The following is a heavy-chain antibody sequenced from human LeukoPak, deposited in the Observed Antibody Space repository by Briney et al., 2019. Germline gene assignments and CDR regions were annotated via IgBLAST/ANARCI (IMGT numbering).Heavy chain of an antibody. CDR3: ARGCSSASCYGLDF. CDR2: IHSDGST. J-gene: IGHJ6*02. CDR1: GFTVSSNY. V-gene: IGHV3-66*01. Sequence: GGSLRLSCAASGFTVSSNYMSWVRQAAGEGLEWVSLIHSDGSTYYADSVRGRFTVSRDNSKNTLNLQMNSLRAEDTAFYYCARGCSSASCYGLDFWGQGTPVTVSS. D-gene: IGHD2-2*01.